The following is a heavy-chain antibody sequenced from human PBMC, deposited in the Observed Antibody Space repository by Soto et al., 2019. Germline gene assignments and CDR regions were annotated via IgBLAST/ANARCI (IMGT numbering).Heavy chain of an antibody. CDR1: GGSISNYY. V-gene: IGHV4-59*08. J-gene: IGHJ4*02. CDR3: ARHRYSYGVYYFDY. D-gene: IGHD5-18*01. Sequence: SLTRIVSGGSISNYYWSCIRQPPGKGLEWIGYIYYSGSTNYNPSLTSRVTISVDTSKNQFSLKLSSVTAADTAVYYCARHRYSYGVYYFDYWGQGTLVTVS. CDR2: IYYSGST.